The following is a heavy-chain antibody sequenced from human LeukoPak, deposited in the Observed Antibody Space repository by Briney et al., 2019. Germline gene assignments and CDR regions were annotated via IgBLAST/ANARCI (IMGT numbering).Heavy chain of an antibody. J-gene: IGHJ4*02. Sequence: PGGSLRLSCAASGFTFSTYTMYWVRHPPGKRLEWVSIIGSSGGGIHYADSVKGRFTISRDNSKNALYLQMNSLRVEDTAVYYCAIAPTWGTHSWGQGVLVTVSS. CDR3: AIAPTWGTHS. V-gene: IGHV3-23*01. CDR2: IGSSGGGI. CDR1: GFTFSTYT. D-gene: IGHD7-27*01.